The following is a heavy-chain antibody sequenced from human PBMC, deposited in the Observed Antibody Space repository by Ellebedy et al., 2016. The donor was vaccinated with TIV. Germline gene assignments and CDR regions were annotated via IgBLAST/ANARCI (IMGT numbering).Heavy chain of an antibody. V-gene: IGHV2-5*01. J-gene: IGHJ4*02. CDR2: IFGNDDK. D-gene: IGHD4-17*01. CDR3: AHRTSVTAIDY. CDR1: GFSLTTSEVL. Sequence: SGPTLVXPTQPLTLTCTFSGFSLTTSEVLVGWVRQPPGKALEWLAFIFGNDDKRYSPSLKSRLTITKDTSKNQVVLTMTHMDPVDTATYYCAHRTSVTAIDYWGQGTLVTVSS.